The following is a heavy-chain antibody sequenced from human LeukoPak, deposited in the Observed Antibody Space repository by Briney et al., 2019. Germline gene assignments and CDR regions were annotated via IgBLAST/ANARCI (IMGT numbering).Heavy chain of an antibody. D-gene: IGHD3-10*01. Sequence: SETLSLTCAVYGGSFSGYYWSWVRQPPGKALEWIGNIFYSGSTYCSPPLKSRVTISLDTSRNQFSLKLNSVTAADTAVYYCAKSNGYGLIDIWGQGTMVTVSS. V-gene: IGHV4-34*12. CDR1: GGSFSGYY. CDR2: IFYSGST. CDR3: AKSNGYGLIDI. J-gene: IGHJ3*02.